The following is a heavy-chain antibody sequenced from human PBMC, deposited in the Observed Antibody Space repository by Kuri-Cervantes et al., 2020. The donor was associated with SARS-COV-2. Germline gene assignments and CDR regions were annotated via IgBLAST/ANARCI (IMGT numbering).Heavy chain of an antibody. Sequence: GGSLRLSCAASGFTFGSYAMHWIRQAPGKGLEWVAVISYDGSNKYYADSVKGRFTISRDNSKNTLYLQMNSLRAEDTAVYYCASRTVTTGYYYGMDVWGQGTTVTV. V-gene: IGHV3-30-3*01. CDR3: ASRTVTTGYYYGMDV. CDR1: GFTFGSYA. J-gene: IGHJ6*02. CDR2: ISYDGSNK. D-gene: IGHD4-11*01.